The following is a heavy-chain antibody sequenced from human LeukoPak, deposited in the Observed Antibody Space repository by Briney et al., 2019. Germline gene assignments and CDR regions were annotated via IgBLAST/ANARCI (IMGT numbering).Heavy chain of an antibody. J-gene: IGHJ4*02. D-gene: IGHD2-15*01. CDR3: ARSYCSGGSCSDDFDY. CDR2: INPSGGST. V-gene: IGHV1-46*01. CDR1: GYTFTSYY. Sequence: ASVKASCKASGYTFTSYYMHWVRQAPGQGLEWMGIINPSGGSTSYAQKFQGRVTMTRDMSTSTVYMELSSLRSEDTAVYYCARSYCSGGSCSDDFDYWGQGTLVTVSS.